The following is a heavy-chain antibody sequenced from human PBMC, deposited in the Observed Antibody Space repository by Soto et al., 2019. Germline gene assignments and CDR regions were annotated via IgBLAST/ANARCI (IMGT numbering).Heavy chain of an antibody. D-gene: IGHD6-19*01. CDR1: GYTFTNYW. CDR2: IYPADSDT. Sequence: EVQLVQSGEEVKKPGESLKISCKASGYTFTNYWIGWVRQVPGKGLEWLGNIYPADSDTRYSPSFQGQVTITVDKSTSTAYLQWSNLKPSDSAMYFCARPTGYSSGWYADYWGQGTLVTVSS. CDR3: ARPTGYSSGWYADY. J-gene: IGHJ4*02. V-gene: IGHV5-51*03.